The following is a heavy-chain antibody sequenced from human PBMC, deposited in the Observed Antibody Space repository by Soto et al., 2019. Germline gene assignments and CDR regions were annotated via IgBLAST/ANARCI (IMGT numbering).Heavy chain of an antibody. CDR1: GFNVNSYT. CDR2: TSPDGVNE. CDR3: ARERSLAVSAPGY. V-gene: IGHV3-30-3*01. D-gene: IGHD6-19*01. Sequence: VQLVESGGDVVQPGGSLRLSCAASGFNVNSYTMYWVRQAPGKGLEWVASTSPDGVNEYYADSAKGRFTIFRDISKNTLFVEMNSLRAEDSAMYFCARERSLAVSAPGYWGQGTLVTVSS. J-gene: IGHJ4*02.